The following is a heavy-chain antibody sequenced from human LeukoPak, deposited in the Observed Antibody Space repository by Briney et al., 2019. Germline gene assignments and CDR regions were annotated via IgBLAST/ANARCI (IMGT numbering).Heavy chain of an antibody. CDR3: ARDDVIVGGKKFDY. J-gene: IGHJ4*02. CDR1: GFTVSSNY. CDR2: IYSGGST. V-gene: IGHV3-66*01. Sequence: PGGSLRLSCAASGFTVSSNYMSWVRQAPGKGLEWVSVIYSGGSTYYADSVKGRFTISRDNSKNTLYLQMNSLRAEDTAVYYCARDDVIVGGKKFDYWGQGTLVTVSS. D-gene: IGHD1-26*01.